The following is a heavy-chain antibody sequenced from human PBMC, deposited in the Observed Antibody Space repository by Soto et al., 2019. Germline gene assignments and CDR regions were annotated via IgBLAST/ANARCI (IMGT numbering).Heavy chain of an antibody. D-gene: IGHD4-17*01. Sequence: PGGSLRLSCAASGFTFSNAWMSWVRQAPGKGLEWVGRIKSKTDGGTTDYDAPVKGRFTISRDDSKNTLYLQMNSLKTEDTAVYYCTTGYGDYVYWDYYYYYMDVWGKGTTVTVSS. CDR2: IKSKTDGGTT. J-gene: IGHJ6*03. CDR1: GFTFSNAW. CDR3: TTGYGDYVYWDYYYYYMDV. V-gene: IGHV3-15*01.